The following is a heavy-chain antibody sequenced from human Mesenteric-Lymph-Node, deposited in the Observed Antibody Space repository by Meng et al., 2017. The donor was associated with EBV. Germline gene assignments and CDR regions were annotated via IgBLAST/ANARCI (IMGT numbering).Heavy chain of an antibody. V-gene: IGHV1-8*01. D-gene: IGHD5-24*01. CDR3: SRDSIYNGQDS. J-gene: IGHJ4*02. Sequence: QVKLMQSGAGVKKPGASVKASCKASGYTFTSYDNNWVRQATGQGLEWMGWMNPNSGATGSTQKFQGRVTMTRNTSISTAYMELNSLTSEDTAVYYCSRDSIYNGQDSWGQGTLVTVSS. CDR2: MNPNSGAT. CDR1: GYTFTSYD.